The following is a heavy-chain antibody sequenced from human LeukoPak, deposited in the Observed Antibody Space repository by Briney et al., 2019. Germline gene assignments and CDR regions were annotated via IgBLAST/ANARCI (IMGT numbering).Heavy chain of an antibody. CDR2: INPNRGGT. CDR3: ARATEGGYHY. J-gene: IGHJ4*02. CDR1: GYTFTSYG. V-gene: IGHV1-2*02. D-gene: IGHD3-22*01. Sequence: ASVKVSCKASGYTFTSYGISWVRQAPGQGLEYMGWINPNRGGTNSTQKFQGRVTMTRDTSISTAYMELSRLRSDDTAVYYCARATEGGYHYWGPGTLVTVSS.